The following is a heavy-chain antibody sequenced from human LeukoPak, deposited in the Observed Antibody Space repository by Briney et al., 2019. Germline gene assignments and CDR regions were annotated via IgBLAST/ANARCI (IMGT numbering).Heavy chain of an antibody. CDR1: GGTFSSYA. V-gene: IGHV1-69*04. CDR2: IIPILGIA. Sequence: GASVKVSCKASGGTFSSYAISWVRQAPGQGLEWMGRIIPILGIANYAQKFQGRVTITADKSTSTAYMELSSLRSEDTAVYYCARARGSGSPPANNWFDPWGQGTLVTVSS. CDR3: ARARGSGSPPANNWFDP. D-gene: IGHD3-10*01. J-gene: IGHJ5*02.